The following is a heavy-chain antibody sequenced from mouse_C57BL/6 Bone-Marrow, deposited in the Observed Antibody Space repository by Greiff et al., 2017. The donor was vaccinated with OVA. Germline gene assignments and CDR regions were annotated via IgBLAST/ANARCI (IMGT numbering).Heavy chain of an antibody. Sequence: EVHLVESGGGLVKPGGSLQLSCAASGFTFSSYAMSWVRQTPEKRLEWVATISDGGSYTYYPDNVKGRFTISRDNAKNNLYLQMSHLKSEDTAMYYCARDRRLWYFDVWGTGTTVTVSS. CDR2: ISDGGSYT. CDR3: ARDRRLWYFDV. CDR1: GFTFSSYA. J-gene: IGHJ1*03. V-gene: IGHV5-4*01.